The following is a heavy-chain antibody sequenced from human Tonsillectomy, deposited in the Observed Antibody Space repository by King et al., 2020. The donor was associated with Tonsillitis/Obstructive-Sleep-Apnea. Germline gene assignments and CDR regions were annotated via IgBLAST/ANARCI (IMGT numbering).Heavy chain of an antibody. D-gene: IGHD6-19*01. CDR3: ARTGYSSGWYEGWGDYYYYYMDV. CDR2: IYYSGST. Sequence: VQLQESGPGLVKPSETLSLTCTVSGGSISSYYWSWIRQPPGKGLEWIGYIYYSGSTNYNPSLKSRVTISVDTSKNQFSLKLSSVTAADTAVYYCARTGYSSGWYEGWGDYYYYYMDVWGKGTTVTVSS. J-gene: IGHJ6*03. CDR1: GGSISSYY. V-gene: IGHV4-59*01.